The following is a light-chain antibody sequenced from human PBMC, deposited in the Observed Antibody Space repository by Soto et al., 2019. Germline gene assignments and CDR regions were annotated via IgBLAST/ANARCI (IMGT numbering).Light chain of an antibody. Sequence: DLQMTQSPSSLSASVGDRVSISCRTSQNIDRYLNWYQQKPGKAPQVLISGAASLQSGVPSRFSGSGSGTEFTLSISSLQPEDFATYFCQQSYSAPYTFGQGTRLEI. CDR1: QNIDRY. J-gene: IGKJ2*01. CDR2: GAA. V-gene: IGKV1-39*01. CDR3: QQSYSAPYT.